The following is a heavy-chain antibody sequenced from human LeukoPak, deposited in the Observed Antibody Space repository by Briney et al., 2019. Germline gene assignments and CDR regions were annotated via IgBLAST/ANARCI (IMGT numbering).Heavy chain of an antibody. CDR3: GRRAYSYADYWYFDL. Sequence: SETLSPTCTVSGGSISSSSYYWGWIRQPPGKGLEWIGSIYYSGSTYYNPSLKSRVTISVDTSKNQFSLKLSSVTAADTAVYYCGRRAYSYADYWYFDLWGRGTLVTVSS. V-gene: IGHV4-39*07. J-gene: IGHJ2*01. CDR2: IYYSGST. D-gene: IGHD5-18*01. CDR1: GGSISSSSYY.